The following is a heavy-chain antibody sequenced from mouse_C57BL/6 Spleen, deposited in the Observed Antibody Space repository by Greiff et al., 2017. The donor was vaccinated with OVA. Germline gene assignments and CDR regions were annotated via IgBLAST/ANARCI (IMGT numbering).Heavy chain of an antibody. CDR2: ISSGSSTI. CDR3: ARLGTTVVARYFDV. Sequence: DVKLVESGGGLVKPGGSLKLSCAASGFTFSDYGMHWVRQAPEKGLEWVAYISSGSSTIYYADTVKGRFTISRDNAKNTLFLQMTSLRSEDTAMYYCARLGTTVVARYFDVWGTGTTVTVSS. J-gene: IGHJ1*03. V-gene: IGHV5-17*01. D-gene: IGHD1-1*01. CDR1: GFTFSDYG.